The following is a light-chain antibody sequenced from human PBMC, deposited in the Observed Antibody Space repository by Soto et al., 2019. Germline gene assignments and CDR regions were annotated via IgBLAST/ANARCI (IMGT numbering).Light chain of an antibody. V-gene: IGKV3-20*01. J-gene: IGKJ1*01. CDR2: GAS. CDR1: QSVSSSY. CDR3: QQYGSSLTRT. Sequence: EIVLTQSPGTLSLSPGERATLSCRASQSVSSSYLAWYQQKPGQAPRLLIYGASSRATGIPDRFSGSGSGTDFTLTISRQEPEDFAVFYCQQYGSSLTRTVGQGTKVE.